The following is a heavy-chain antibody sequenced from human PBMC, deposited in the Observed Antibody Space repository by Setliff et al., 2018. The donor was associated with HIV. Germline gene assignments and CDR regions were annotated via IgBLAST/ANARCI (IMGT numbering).Heavy chain of an antibody. J-gene: IGHJ3*01. D-gene: IGHD3-9*01. Sequence: GSLRLSCVASGLTFSNYAMSWVRQAPGKGLEWVSGISGGGGGTYYADSVKGRFTISRDNSKNTLFLEMNSLRADDTAVYYCAKGTNYDILTGYHALDVWGQGTMVTVSS. CDR3: AKGTNYDILTGYHALDV. V-gene: IGHV3-23*01. CDR1: GLTFSNYA. CDR2: ISGGGGGT.